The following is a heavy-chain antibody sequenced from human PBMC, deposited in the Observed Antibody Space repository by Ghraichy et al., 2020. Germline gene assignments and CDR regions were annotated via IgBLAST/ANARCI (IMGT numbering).Heavy chain of an antibody. D-gene: IGHD6-13*01. CDR3: ARTLGQHLMAAAVDY. CDR2: ISHDGSDK. V-gene: IGHV3-30*04. J-gene: IGHJ4*02. CDR1: GFVFSSYA. Sequence: LSLTCAASGFVFSSYAMHWVRQAPGKGLEWVAVISHDGSDKDYADSVKGRFTFSRDNSRNTLFLQLNSLRPEDTAVYYCARTLGQHLMAAAVDYWGQGTLVTVSS.